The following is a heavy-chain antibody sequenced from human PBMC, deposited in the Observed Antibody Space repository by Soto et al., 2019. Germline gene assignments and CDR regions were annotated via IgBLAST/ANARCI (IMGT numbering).Heavy chain of an antibody. Sequence: GESLKISCQGSGYALSSYWIAWVRQMPGKGLEWMGIIYPGDSDTRYSPSFQGQVTISVDKSITTAYLQWSSLKASATAMSYCARGYCTATICDPWFDPWGQGTQVTVSS. CDR3: ARGYCTATICDPWFDP. J-gene: IGHJ5*02. V-gene: IGHV5-51*01. CDR2: IYPGDSDT. D-gene: IGHD2-8*02. CDR1: GYALSSYW.